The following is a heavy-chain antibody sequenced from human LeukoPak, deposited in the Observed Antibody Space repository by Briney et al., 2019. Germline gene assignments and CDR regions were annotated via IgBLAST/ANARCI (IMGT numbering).Heavy chain of an antibody. CDR3: ARDPSNMVRGVSGAFDI. J-gene: IGHJ3*02. CDR1: GGTFSSYA. V-gene: IGHV1-69*06. D-gene: IGHD3-10*01. CDR2: IIPIFGTA. Sequence: GASVKVSCKASGGTFSSYAISWVRQAPGQGLEWMGEIIPIFGTANYAQKFQGRVTITADKSTSTVYMELSSLRPEDTAVYYCARDPSNMVRGVSGAFDIWGQGTMVTVSS.